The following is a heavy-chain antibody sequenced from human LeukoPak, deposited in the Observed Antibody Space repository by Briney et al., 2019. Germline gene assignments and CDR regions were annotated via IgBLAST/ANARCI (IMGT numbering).Heavy chain of an antibody. V-gene: IGHV1-58*01. Sequence: SVNVSCKASGFTFTSSAVQWVRQARGQRLEWIGWIVVGSGNTNYAQKFQERVTITRDMSTSTAYMELSSLRSEDTAVYYCAALNPYITMVRGVIFDYWGQGTLVTVSS. CDR1: GFTFTSSA. CDR3: AALNPYITMVRGVIFDY. D-gene: IGHD3-10*01. CDR2: IVVGSGNT. J-gene: IGHJ4*02.